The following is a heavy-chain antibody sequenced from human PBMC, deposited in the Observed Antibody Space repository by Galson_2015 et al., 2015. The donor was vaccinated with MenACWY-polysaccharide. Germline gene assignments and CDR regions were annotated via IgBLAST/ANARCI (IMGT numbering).Heavy chain of an antibody. J-gene: IGHJ4*02. Sequence: PALVKPTQTLTLTCTFSGFSLSSSGVGVAWIRQPPGKALEFLALIYWDDDQRYSPSLSSRLSITKDTSRNQVVLTMTNMDLVETATYYCAHISTWFGGVSGRSYDYWGQGTLVTVSS. V-gene: IGHV2-5*02. CDR2: IYWDDDQ. CDR1: GFSLSSSGVG. CDR3: AHISTWFGGVSGRSYDY. D-gene: IGHD3-10*01.